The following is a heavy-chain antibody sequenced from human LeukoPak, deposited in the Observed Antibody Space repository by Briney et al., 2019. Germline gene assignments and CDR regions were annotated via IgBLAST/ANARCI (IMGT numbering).Heavy chain of an antibody. D-gene: IGHD2-15*01. CDR1: GGSISSGGYY. Sequence: PSGTLSLTCTVSGGSISSGGYYWSWIRQHPGKGLEWIGYIYYSGSTYYNPSLKSRVTISVDTSKNQFSLKLSSVTAADTAVYYCARVPTAAGAFDIWGQGTMVTVSS. CDR3: ARVPTAAGAFDI. CDR2: IYYSGST. J-gene: IGHJ3*02. V-gene: IGHV4-31*03.